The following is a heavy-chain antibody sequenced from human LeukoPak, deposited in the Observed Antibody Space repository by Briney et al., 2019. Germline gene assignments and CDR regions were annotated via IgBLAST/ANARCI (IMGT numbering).Heavy chain of an antibody. CDR2: MNPNSGNT. CDR1: GYTFTSYD. D-gene: IGHD6-6*01. V-gene: IGHV1-8*01. CDR3: ARGGAIAAPTQYYYYMDV. J-gene: IGHJ6*03. Sequence: ASVKVSCKASGYTFTSYDINWVRQATGQGLEWMVWMNPNSGNTGYAQKFQGRVTMTRNTSISTAYMELSSLRSEDTAVYYCARGGAIAAPTQYYYYMDVWGKGTTVTVSS.